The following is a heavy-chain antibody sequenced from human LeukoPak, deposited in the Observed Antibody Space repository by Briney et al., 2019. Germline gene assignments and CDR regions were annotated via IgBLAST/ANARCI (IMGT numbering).Heavy chain of an antibody. CDR3: ARYFFD. CDR2: ISDSGDII. Sequence: GGSLRLSCAASGFSFSSNAFNWVRQAPGKGLEWVSAISDSGDIIQYADSVRGRFTISRDNSKNTLYPQMNSLRVEDTAVYYCARYFFDWGQGTLVTVSS. CDR1: GFSFSSNA. J-gene: IGHJ4*02. V-gene: IGHV3-23*01. D-gene: IGHD3-9*01.